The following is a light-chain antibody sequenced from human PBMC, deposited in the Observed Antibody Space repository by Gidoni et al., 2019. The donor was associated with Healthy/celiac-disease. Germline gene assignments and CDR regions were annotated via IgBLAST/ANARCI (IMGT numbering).Light chain of an antibody. V-gene: IGKV1-39*01. Sequence: PSSLSASVGDRVTITCRASQSISSYLNWYQQKPGKAPKLLIYAASSLQSGVPSRFSGSGSGTDFTLTISSLQPEDFATYYCQQSYSTPWTFGQGTKVEIK. CDR1: QSISSY. CDR2: AAS. J-gene: IGKJ1*01. CDR3: QQSYSTPWT.